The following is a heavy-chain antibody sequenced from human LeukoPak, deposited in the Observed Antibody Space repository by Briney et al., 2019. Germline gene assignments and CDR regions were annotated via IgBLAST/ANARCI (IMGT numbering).Heavy chain of an antibody. V-gene: IGHV3-64*01. D-gene: IGHD1-20*01. Sequence: GGSLRLSCAASGFTFSAYAMHWVRQAPGKGLGYVSSITSDGGITYYANSVKGRFTISRDNSRNTLYLQMGSLRAEDMAVYYCARDLTGTGDYWGQGTLVTVSS. CDR2: ITSDGGIT. CDR3: ARDLTGTGDY. J-gene: IGHJ4*02. CDR1: GFTFSAYA.